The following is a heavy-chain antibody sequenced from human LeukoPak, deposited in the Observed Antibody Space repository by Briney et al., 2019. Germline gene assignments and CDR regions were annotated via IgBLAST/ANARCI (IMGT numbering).Heavy chain of an antibody. CDR3: ARAVPGTENFDN. Sequence: GGSLRLSCAASGFTFGSYAMHWVRQAPVKGLDWVAVISHDGRERFYADSVKGRFTISRDNSKNTLYLQMNSLRPEDTAVYYCARAVPGTENFDNWGQGTLVPVSS. D-gene: IGHD6-19*01. CDR2: ISHDGRER. V-gene: IGHV3-30*04. CDR1: GFTFGSYA. J-gene: IGHJ4*02.